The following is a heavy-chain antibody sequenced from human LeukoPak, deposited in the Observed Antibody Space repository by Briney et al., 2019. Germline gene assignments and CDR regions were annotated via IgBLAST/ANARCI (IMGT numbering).Heavy chain of an antibody. Sequence: ASVKVSCKASGYTFTGYYVHWVRQAPGQGLEWMGWINPNSGGTNYAQKFQGRVTMTRDTSISTAYMELSRLRSDDTAVYYCARDAGWVVVPAAIHTSGFDYWGQGTLVTVSS. CDR1: GYTFTGYY. D-gene: IGHD2-2*01. CDR3: ARDAGWVVVPAAIHTSGFDY. J-gene: IGHJ4*02. V-gene: IGHV1-2*02. CDR2: INPNSGGT.